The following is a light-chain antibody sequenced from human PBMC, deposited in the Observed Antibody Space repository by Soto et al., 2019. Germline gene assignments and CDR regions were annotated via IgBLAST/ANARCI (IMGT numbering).Light chain of an antibody. Sequence: DIQMTQSPSTLSASVGDSVTITCRASQSISSWLAWYQQKPGRAPKLLIYDASSLESGVPSRFSGSGSGTEFTLTISSLQPDDFATYYCQQYNSYSWPFGQGTKVDIK. CDR2: DAS. CDR1: QSISSW. J-gene: IGKJ1*01. CDR3: QQYNSYSWP. V-gene: IGKV1-5*01.